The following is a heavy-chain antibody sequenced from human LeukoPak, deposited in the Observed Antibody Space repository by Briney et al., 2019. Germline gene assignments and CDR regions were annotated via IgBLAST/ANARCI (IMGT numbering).Heavy chain of an antibody. CDR2: INSDGSST. CDR1: GFTFSSYW. D-gene: IGHD2-2*01. J-gene: IGHJ4*02. CDR3: ARLQGAISVVPTAAFDY. Sequence: GGSLRLSYAASGFTFSSYWMFWVRQTPGKGLVWVSRINSDGSSTSYADSVKGRFTIFRDNAKNTLYLQMNSLRAEDTAVYYCARLQGAISVVPTAAFDYWGQGTLVTVSS. V-gene: IGHV3-74*01.